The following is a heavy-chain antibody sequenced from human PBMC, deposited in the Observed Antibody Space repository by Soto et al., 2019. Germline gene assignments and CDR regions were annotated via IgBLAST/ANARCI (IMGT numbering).Heavy chain of an antibody. CDR3: ARGPKGYSSTWYVD. Sequence: QVQLQQWGAGLLKPSETLSLTCAVYGGSFSGYCWSWIRQPPGKGLEWIGEINHSGSTNYNPSLKSRVTISVDTSTNQFSLKLSSVTAADTAVYYCARGPKGYSSTWYVDWGQGTLVTVSS. V-gene: IGHV4-34*01. CDR2: INHSGST. CDR1: GGSFSGYC. D-gene: IGHD6-13*01. J-gene: IGHJ4*02.